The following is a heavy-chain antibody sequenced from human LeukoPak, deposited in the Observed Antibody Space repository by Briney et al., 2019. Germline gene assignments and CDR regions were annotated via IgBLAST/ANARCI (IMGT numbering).Heavy chain of an antibody. CDR3: TSTEQPPTYPSHNTVATPTDY. Sequence: PGGSLRLSCTASGFTFGDYAMSWVRQAPGKRLEWVGFIRSKAYGGTTEYAASVKGRFTISRDDSKSIAYLQMNSLKTEDTAVYYCTSTEQPPTYPSHNTVATPTDYWGQGTLVTVSS. V-gene: IGHV3-49*04. CDR1: GFTFGDYA. D-gene: IGHD4-23*01. CDR2: IRSKAYGGTT. J-gene: IGHJ4*02.